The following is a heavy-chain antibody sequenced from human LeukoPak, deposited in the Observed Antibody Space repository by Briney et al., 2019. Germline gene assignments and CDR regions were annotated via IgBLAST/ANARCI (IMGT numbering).Heavy chain of an antibody. CDR1: AGSISGYY. CDR3: ARWFCGGGTCRGAVDY. D-gene: IGHD2-15*01. J-gene: IGHJ4*02. Sequence: SETLSLTCTVSAGSISGYYWTWIRQPPGKGLEWVGYIYYTGSTNYNPSLKSRVAISLDTSKNQFSLNLNSVTAADTAVYYRARWFCGGGTCRGAVDYWGQGTLVTVSS. V-gene: IGHV4-59*01. CDR2: IYYTGST.